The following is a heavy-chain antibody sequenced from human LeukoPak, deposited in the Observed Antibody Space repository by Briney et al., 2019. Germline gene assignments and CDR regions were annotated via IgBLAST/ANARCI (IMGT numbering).Heavy chain of an antibody. CDR3: ARDLGYSSGWYRYYFDY. J-gene: IGHJ4*02. CDR1: VYTFTGYY. CDR2: INPNSGGT. D-gene: IGHD6-19*01. Sequence: ASVNVSCKASVYTFTGYYMHWVRQAPGQGLEWMGWINPNSGGTNYAQKFQGRVTMTRDTSISTAYMELSRLRSDDTAVYYCARDLGYSSGWYRYYFDYWGQGTLVTVSS. V-gene: IGHV1-2*02.